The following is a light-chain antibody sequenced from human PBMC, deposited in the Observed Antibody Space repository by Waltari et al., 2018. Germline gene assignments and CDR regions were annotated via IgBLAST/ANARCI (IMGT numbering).Light chain of an antibody. Sequence: DIQMTQSPSSLSASVGDRVTITCQASQAISNHLNWYQHKPGKAPELLIFDATNLETGVPSRFRGSGSGTYFTLTIPSLQPEDFATYYCQQYDNLASFGGGTKVEIK. CDR1: QAISNH. CDR3: QQYDNLAS. J-gene: IGKJ4*01. V-gene: IGKV1-33*01. CDR2: DAT.